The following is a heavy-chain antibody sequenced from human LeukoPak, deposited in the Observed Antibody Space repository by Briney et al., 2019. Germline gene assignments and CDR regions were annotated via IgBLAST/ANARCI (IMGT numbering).Heavy chain of an antibody. CDR2: INHSGST. J-gene: IGHJ4*02. Sequence: PSETLSLTCAAYGGSFSGYYWSWNRQPPGKGLEWIGEINHSGSTNYNPSLKSRVTISVDTSKNQFSLKLSSVTAADTAVYYCASLKRHWGQGTLVTVSS. V-gene: IGHV4-34*01. CDR3: ASLKRH. D-gene: IGHD1-1*01. CDR1: GGSFSGYY.